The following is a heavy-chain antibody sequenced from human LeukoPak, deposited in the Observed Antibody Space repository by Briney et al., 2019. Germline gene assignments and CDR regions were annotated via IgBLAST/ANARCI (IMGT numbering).Heavy chain of an antibody. CDR3: ARDSGSYSDY. Sequence: SETLSLTCTVSGGSVSSGSYYWSWIRQPPGKGLEWIGYIYYSGSTNYNPSLKSRVTISVDTSKNQFSLKLSSVTAADTAVYYCARDSGSYSDYWGQGTLVTVSS. V-gene: IGHV4-61*01. J-gene: IGHJ4*02. CDR2: IYYSGST. D-gene: IGHD1-26*01. CDR1: GGSVSSGSYY.